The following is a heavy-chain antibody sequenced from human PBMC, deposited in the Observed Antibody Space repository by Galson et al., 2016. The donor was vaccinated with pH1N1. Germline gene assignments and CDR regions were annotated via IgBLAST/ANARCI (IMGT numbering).Heavy chain of an antibody. V-gene: IGHV4-39*07. Sequence: LSLTCTVSGGSVTSSSYYWGWIRQPPGRGPEWIGSLYDRGSTYYNSALTSRVAISIDTSKNQFSLKVNSVTAADAAVYYCATMKAVSGPLYMDVWGKGTTVTVSS. CDR1: GGSVTSSSYY. J-gene: IGHJ6*03. CDR2: LYDRGST. D-gene: IGHD3-22*01. CDR3: ATMKAVSGPLYMDV.